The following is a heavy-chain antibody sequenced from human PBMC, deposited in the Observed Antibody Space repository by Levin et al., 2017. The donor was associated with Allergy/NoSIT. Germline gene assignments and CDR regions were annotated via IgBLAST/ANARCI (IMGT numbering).Heavy chain of an antibody. J-gene: IGHJ6*02. Sequence: GGSLRLSCAASGFTFGDYWMSWVRQAPGKGLEWVANIKEDGSDKYYVDSVKGRFTISRDNAKNSVSLHMNSLRAEDTAHYYGARSRNGDYIVSLRRDYYGMDVWGQGTTVTVSS. D-gene: IGHD4-17*01. CDR1: GFTFGDYW. CDR3: ARSRNGDYIVSLRRDYYGMDV. V-gene: IGHV3-7*01. CDR2: IKEDGSDK.